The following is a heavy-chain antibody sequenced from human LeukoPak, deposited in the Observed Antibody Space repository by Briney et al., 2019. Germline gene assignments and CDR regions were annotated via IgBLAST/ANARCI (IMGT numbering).Heavy chain of an antibody. CDR1: GFTFSSYW. Sequence: PGGSLRLSCAASGFTFSSYWMHWVRQAPGKGLVWVSRINSDGSSTSYADSVKGRFTISRDNAKNTLYLQMNSLRAEDTAVYYCARARIAAAGYRPWGQGTLLTVSS. CDR3: ARARIAAAGYRP. D-gene: IGHD6-13*01. CDR2: INSDGSST. V-gene: IGHV3-74*01. J-gene: IGHJ5*02.